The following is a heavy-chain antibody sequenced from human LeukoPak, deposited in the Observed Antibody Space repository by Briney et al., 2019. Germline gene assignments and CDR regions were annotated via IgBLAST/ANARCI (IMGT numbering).Heavy chain of an antibody. CDR2: INPNSGGT. CDR1: GYTFTGYY. Sequence: ASVKVSCKASGYTFTGYYMHWVRQAPGQGLEWMGWINPNSGGTNYAQKFQGRVTMTRDTSISTAYMELSRLRSDDTAVYYCARAPGYSGSWLHFVYWGQGTLVTVSS. CDR3: ARAPGYSGSWLHFVY. J-gene: IGHJ4*02. D-gene: IGHD6-13*01. V-gene: IGHV1-2*02.